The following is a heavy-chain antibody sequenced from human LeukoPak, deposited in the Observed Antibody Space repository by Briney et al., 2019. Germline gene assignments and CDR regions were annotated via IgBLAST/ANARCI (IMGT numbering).Heavy chain of an antibody. D-gene: IGHD5/OR15-5a*01. CDR1: GGSINSYY. J-gene: IGHJ5*02. CDR3: ARLYASGNWFDP. Sequence: PSETLSLTCTVSGGSINSYYWSWIRQPPGKGLEWIGYIYYSGSTNYNPSLKSRVTISVDTSKNQFSLKLSSVTAADTAVYYCARLYASGNWFDPWGQGTLVTVSS. CDR2: IYYSGST. V-gene: IGHV4-59*12.